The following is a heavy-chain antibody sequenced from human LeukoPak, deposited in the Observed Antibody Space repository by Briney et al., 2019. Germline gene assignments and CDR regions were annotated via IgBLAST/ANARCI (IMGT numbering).Heavy chain of an antibody. CDR2: INHSGST. CDR3: ARRRRDDYVWGSYPPTTFDY. V-gene: IGHV4-34*01. J-gene: IGHJ4*02. Sequence: SETLSLTCAVYGGSFSGYYWSWIRQPPGKGLEWIGEINHSGSTNYNPSLKSRVTISVDTSKNQFSLKLSSVTAGDTAVYYCARRRRDDYVWGSYPPTTFDYWGQGTLVTVSS. CDR1: GGSFSGYY. D-gene: IGHD3-16*01.